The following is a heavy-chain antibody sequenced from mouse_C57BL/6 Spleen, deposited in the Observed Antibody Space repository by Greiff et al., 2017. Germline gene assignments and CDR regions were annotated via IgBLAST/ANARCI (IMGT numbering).Heavy chain of an antibody. V-gene: IGHV5-4*01. Sequence: EVQLVESGGGLVKPGGSLKLSCAASGFTFSSYAMSWVRQTPEKRLEWVATISDGGSYTYYPDNVKGRCTISRDNAKTNLYLQLSHLKSEDTAMYYCSSEGKWAYSSMDYCGQGASVTVSS. D-gene: IGHD1-1*01. J-gene: IGHJ4*01. CDR2: ISDGGSYT. CDR1: GFTFSSYA. CDR3: SSEGKWAYSSMDY.